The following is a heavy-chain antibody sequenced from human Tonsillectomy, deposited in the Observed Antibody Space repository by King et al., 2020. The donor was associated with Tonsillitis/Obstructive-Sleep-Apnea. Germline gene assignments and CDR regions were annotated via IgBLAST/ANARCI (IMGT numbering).Heavy chain of an antibody. CDR3: ARSVGYTYGLDAFDI. J-gene: IGHJ3*02. D-gene: IGHD5-18*01. CDR2: INWNGGTT. CDR1: GFTFDDYG. Sequence: VQLVESGGSVVRPGGSLRLSCGASGFTFDDYGMSWVRQGPGKGLEWVSGINWNGGTTGYADSVKGGFTISRDNAKNSLYLQMNSLSAEDTALYYCARSVGYTYGLDAFDIWGQGTLVTVSS. V-gene: IGHV3-20*04.